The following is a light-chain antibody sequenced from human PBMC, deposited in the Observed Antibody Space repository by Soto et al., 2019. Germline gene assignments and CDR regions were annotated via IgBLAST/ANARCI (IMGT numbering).Light chain of an antibody. CDR3: QQYDNYSEA. CDR1: QGISSW. J-gene: IGKJ4*02. CDR2: DAS. V-gene: IGKV1-5*03. Sequence: IPMAKSHSPLAASVSAIFAITCRASQGISSWLAWYQQKPGKAPKLLIYDASNLERGVPSRFSGSGSGTDFTLTIGSLQPDDIATYYCQQYDNYSEAFGGGTKVDIK.